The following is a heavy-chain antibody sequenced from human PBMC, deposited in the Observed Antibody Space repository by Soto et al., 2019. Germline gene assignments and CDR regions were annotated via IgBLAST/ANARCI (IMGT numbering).Heavy chain of an antibody. CDR3: ARHAYYYFWSGTSYYYGMDV. J-gene: IGHJ6*01. CDR2: IYPGDSDT. CDR1: GYSFTSYW. D-gene: IGHD3-3*01. V-gene: IGHV5-51*01. Sequence: GESLKISCKGSGYSFTSYWIGWVRQMPGKGLEWMGIIYPGDSDTRYSPSFQGQVTISADKSISTAYLQWSSLKASDTAMYYCARHAYYYFWSGTSYYYGMDVWAQGNTVTVSS.